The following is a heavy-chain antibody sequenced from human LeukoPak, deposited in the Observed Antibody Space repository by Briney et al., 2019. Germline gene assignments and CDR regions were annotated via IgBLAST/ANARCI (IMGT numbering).Heavy chain of an antibody. J-gene: IGHJ4*02. V-gene: IGHV3-53*04. CDR1: GFTVSTNC. Sequence: GSLRLSCAASGFTVSTNCMTWVRQAPGQGLEWVSTIYSGGTTYYADSVMGRFTISGHNSRNTLYLQMNSLRAEDTAAYYCARVDTVMAYYFDLWGQGTLVTVSS. CDR2: IYSGGTT. CDR3: ARVDTVMAYYFDL. D-gene: IGHD5-18*01.